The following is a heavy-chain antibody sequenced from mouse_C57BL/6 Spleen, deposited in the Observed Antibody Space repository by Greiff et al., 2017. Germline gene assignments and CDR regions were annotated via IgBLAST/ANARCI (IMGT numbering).Heavy chain of an antibody. Sequence: DVKLQESGGGLVKPGGSLKLSCAASGFTFSDYGMHWVRQAPEKGLEWVAYISSGSSTIYYADTVKGRFTISRDNAKNTLFLQMTSLRSEDTAMYYCARPLYDGYRPFDYWGQGTTLTVSS. CDR2: ISSGSSTI. CDR1: GFTFSDYG. V-gene: IGHV5-17*01. CDR3: ARPLYDGYRPFDY. J-gene: IGHJ2*01. D-gene: IGHD2-3*01.